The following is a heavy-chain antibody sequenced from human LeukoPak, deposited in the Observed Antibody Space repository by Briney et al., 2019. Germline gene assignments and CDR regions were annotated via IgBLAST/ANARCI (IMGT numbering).Heavy chain of an antibody. V-gene: IGHV4-59*01. D-gene: IGHD6-19*01. CDR3: ARGVQQWPYYYDY. J-gene: IGHJ4*02. Sequence: SETLSLTCTVSGGSISTYYWNWIRQPPGKGLEWIGSIYHSGNTNYNPSLRSPVTISVDTSKNQFSLKLSSVTAADSAVYYCARGVQQWPYYYDYWGQGTLVTVSS. CDR2: IYHSGNT. CDR1: GGSISTYY.